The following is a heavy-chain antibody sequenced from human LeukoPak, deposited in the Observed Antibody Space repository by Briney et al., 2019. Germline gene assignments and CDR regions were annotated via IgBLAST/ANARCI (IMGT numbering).Heavy chain of an antibody. D-gene: IGHD6-13*01. V-gene: IGHV1-2*02. J-gene: IGHJ6*03. Sequence: ASVQVSCKASGYTFTGYYMHWVRQAPGQGLEWMGWINPNSGGTNYAQKFQGRVTMTRDTSISTAYMELSRLRSDDTAVYYCARDQKSSSSFLVGYYYYYMVVRGEGTTVTVSS. CDR3: ARDQKSSSSFLVGYYYYYMVV. CDR2: INPNSGGT. CDR1: GYTFTGYY.